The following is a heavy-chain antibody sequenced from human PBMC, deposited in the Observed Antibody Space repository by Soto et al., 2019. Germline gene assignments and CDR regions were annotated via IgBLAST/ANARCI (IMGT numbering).Heavy chain of an antibody. CDR3: ARRHYCRGDCTIYPDYYYGMDV. CDR1: GYIFTDHC. V-gene: IGHV5-51*01. J-gene: IGHJ6*02. Sequence: EVQVVQSGAEVKEPGESLKISCKGSGYIFTDHCIVWVRQMAGKGLEWVGIICPGYSNIIYSPSVQGQVTISADMSISAAYLQWSSLKASDTAIYYCARRHYCRGDCTIYPDYYYGMDVWGQGTTVTVSS. CDR2: ICPGYSNI. D-gene: IGHD2-21*02.